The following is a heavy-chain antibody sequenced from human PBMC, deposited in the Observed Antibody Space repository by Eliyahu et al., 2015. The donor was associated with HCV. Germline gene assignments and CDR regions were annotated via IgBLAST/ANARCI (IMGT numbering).Heavy chain of an antibody. J-gene: IGHJ6*02. Sequence: EVQLVESGGGLVQPGGSLRLSCVASGFXFSSYSMNWVRQAPGKGLEWVSYISSTTSTIYYADSVKGRFTISRDNAKSSLYLQMNSLRAEDTAVYYCARDDQQLAVDSYGMDVWGQGTTVTVSS. CDR1: GFXFSSYS. V-gene: IGHV3-48*01. CDR3: ARDDQQLAVDSYGMDV. D-gene: IGHD6-6*01. CDR2: ISSTTSTI.